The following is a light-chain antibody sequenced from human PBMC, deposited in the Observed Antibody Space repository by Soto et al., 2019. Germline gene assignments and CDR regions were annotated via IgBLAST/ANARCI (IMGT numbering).Light chain of an antibody. CDR1: SSDVGSYNL. CDR2: EVN. Sequence: QSVLTQPASVSGSPGQSITISCTGTSSDVGSYNLVSWYQQHPGKAPKLMIYEVNKRPSGVSNRFSGSKSGNTASLTISGLQAEDEADYYCCSYASSSTYVFGTGTKVTVL. V-gene: IGLV2-23*02. J-gene: IGLJ1*01. CDR3: CSYASSSTYV.